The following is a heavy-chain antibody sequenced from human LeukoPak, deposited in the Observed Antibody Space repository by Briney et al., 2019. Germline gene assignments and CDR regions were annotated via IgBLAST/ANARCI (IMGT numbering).Heavy chain of an antibody. J-gene: IGHJ5*02. CDR3: ARRDYDILTGENWFDP. CDR2: ISRGGTT. D-gene: IGHD3-9*01. Sequence: GGSLRLSCAASGFTVSSNYMSWVRQAPGKGLQWVSVISRGGTTYYADSVKGRFTISRDNSKNSLYLQMNSLRAEDTAVYYCARRDYDILTGENWFDPWGQGTLVTVSS. V-gene: IGHV3-53*01. CDR1: GFTVSSNY.